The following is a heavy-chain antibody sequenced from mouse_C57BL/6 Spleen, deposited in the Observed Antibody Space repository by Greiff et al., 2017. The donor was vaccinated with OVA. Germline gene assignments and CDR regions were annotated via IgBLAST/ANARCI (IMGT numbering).Heavy chain of an antibody. J-gene: IGHJ2*01. CDR2: IYPGDGDT. CDR1: GYAFSSSW. Sequence: QVQLQQSGPELVKPGASVKISCKASGYAFSSSWLNWVKQRPGKGLEWIGRIYPGDGDTNYNGKFKGKATLTADKSSSTAYMQLSSLTSEDSAVYFCAREGYGSSYDFDYWGQGTTLTVSS. CDR3: AREGYGSSYDFDY. V-gene: IGHV1-82*01. D-gene: IGHD1-1*01.